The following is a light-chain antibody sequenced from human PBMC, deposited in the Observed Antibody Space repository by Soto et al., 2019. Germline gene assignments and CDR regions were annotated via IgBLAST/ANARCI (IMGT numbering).Light chain of an antibody. V-gene: IGLV1-44*01. CDR1: SSNIGSIT. Sequence: QSALTQPPSASGTPGQRVTISCSGSSSNIGSITVNWYQQLPGPAPKLLIYSNVQRPSGVPDRFSGSKSGTSASLAISGLQSEDEADYYCAAWDDRLNGVVIGGGTKVTVL. CDR3: AAWDDRLNGVV. J-gene: IGLJ2*01. CDR2: SNV.